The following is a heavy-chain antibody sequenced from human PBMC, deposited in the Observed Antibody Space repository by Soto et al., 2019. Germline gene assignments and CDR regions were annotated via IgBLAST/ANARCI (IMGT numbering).Heavy chain of an antibody. J-gene: IGHJ6*02. CDR3: AKGLRRSQYYYYGMDV. CDR2: LSASGATT. Sequence: EVQLLESGGGLVQPGGSLRLSCAASGFTFSTYAMTWVRQAPGKGLKWVSALSASGATTYHADAVKGRFTISRDNSEKTLYLKTNSLTAEDTAVYYCAKGLRRSQYYYYGMDVWGQGTTVTVSS. D-gene: IGHD1-26*01. CDR1: GFTFSTYA. V-gene: IGHV3-23*01.